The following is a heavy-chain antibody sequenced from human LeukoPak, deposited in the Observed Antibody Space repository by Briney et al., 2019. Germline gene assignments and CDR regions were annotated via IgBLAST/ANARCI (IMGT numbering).Heavy chain of an antibody. J-gene: IGHJ4*02. D-gene: IGHD3-22*01. V-gene: IGHV3-48*03. CDR3: ARDSETYYYDSSGYGFGY. CDR1: GFTFSSYE. Sequence: GGSLRLSCAASGFTFSSYEMNWVRQAPGKGLEWVSYISSSGSTIYYADSVKGRSTISRDNAKNSLYLQMNSLRAEDTAVYYCARDSETYYYDSSGYGFGYWGQGTLVTVSS. CDR2: ISSSGSTI.